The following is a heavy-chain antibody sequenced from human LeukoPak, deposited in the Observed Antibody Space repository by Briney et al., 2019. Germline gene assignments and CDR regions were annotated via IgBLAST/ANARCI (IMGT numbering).Heavy chain of an antibody. J-gene: IGHJ5*02. CDR1: GFTFSSYG. D-gene: IGHD2-2*01. CDR3: AKGEDIVVVPAAMLKWFDP. V-gene: IGHV3-30*02. Sequence: GGSLRLSCAASGFTFSSYGMHRVRQAPGKGLEWVAFIRYDGSNKYYADSVKGRFTISRDNSKNTLYLQMNSLRAEDTAVYYCAKGEDIVVVPAAMLKWFDPWGQGTLVTVSS. CDR2: IRYDGSNK.